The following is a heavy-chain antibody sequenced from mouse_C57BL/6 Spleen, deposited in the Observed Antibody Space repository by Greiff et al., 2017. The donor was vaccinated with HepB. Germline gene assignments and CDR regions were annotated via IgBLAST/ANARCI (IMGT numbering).Heavy chain of an antibody. CDR3: ARSPLQLTRVFDY. D-gene: IGHD3-3*01. CDR2: ISSGGSYT. J-gene: IGHJ2*01. Sequence: VQLQESGGDLVKPGGSLKLSCAASGFTFSSYGMSWVRQTPDKRLEWVATISSGGSYTYYPDSVKGRFTISRDNAKNTLYLQMSSLKSEDTAMYYCARSPLQLTRVFDYWGQGTTLTVSS. V-gene: IGHV5-6*01. CDR1: GFTFSSYG.